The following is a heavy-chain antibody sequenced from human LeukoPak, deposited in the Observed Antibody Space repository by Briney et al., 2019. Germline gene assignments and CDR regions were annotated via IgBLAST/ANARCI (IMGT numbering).Heavy chain of an antibody. D-gene: IGHD3-10*01. V-gene: IGHV3-53*01. CDR3: AREAYGSGRDFDY. J-gene: IGHJ4*02. CDR1: GFSVSSNY. Sequence: GGSLSLSCAASGFSVSSNYTSWARQAPRGGLEGVTVVYSGGSTYYADSVKGRFTISRDNSKNTLYLHMNSLRAEDTAVYYCAREAYGSGRDFDYWGQGTLVTVSS. CDR2: VYSGGST.